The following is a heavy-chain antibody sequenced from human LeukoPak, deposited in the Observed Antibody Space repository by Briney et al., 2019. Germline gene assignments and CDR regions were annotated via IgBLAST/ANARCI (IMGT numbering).Heavy chain of an antibody. CDR3: ATGWILGATLTY. D-gene: IGHD1-26*01. V-gene: IGHV4-34*01. J-gene: IGHJ4*02. CDR1: GVSFNDYY. CDR2: INHSGYT. Sequence: PSETLSLTCAVSGVSFNDYYWSWVRQTPGKGLEWIGEINHSGYTNDSPSLKSRVTVSVDTSKNQFSLKLSSVTAADTAVYYCATGWILGATLTYWGQGTLVTVSS.